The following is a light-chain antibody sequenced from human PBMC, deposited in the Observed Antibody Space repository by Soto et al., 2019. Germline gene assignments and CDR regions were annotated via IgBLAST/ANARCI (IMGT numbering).Light chain of an antibody. CDR1: SSNIGAGFG. V-gene: IGLV1-40*01. Sequence: QSVLTQPPSVSGAPGQRITISCTGSSSNIGAGFGVHWYQHLPGTAPKLLIYDNNNRPSGVPDRFSGSKSGTSASLAITGLQVEDEAEYYCQSYDSRGLTGSRVFGTGTKLTVL. CDR2: DNN. J-gene: IGLJ1*01. CDR3: QSYDSRGLTGSRV.